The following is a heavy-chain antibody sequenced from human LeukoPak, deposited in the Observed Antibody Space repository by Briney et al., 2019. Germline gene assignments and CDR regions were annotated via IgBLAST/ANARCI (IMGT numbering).Heavy chain of an antibody. V-gene: IGHV4-59*01. CDR2: IYYRGST. CDR1: GGSISSDY. CDR3: ARLSGYSSGHYYSDY. D-gene: IGHD3-22*01. J-gene: IGHJ4*02. Sequence: SETLSLTCTVPGGSISSDYWSWIRQPPGKGLEWIGYIYYRGSTNYNPSLKSRVTISVDTSKNQFSLKLSSVTAADTAVYYCARLSGYSSGHYYSDYWGQGTLVTVSS.